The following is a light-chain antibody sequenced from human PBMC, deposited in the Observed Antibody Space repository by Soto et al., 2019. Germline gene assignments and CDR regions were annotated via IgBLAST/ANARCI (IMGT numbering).Light chain of an antibody. Sequence: DIQLTQSPSFLSASVGDRITITCRASQDVGHSFAWYQQKPGKSPKLLIHTSSTLRGGVPSRFSGGGAGTEFTLTISSLQPEDFATYFCQQLKSSPFTFGPGTKVDS. CDR1: QDVGHS. CDR3: QQLKSSPFT. CDR2: TSS. J-gene: IGKJ3*01. V-gene: IGKV1-9*01.